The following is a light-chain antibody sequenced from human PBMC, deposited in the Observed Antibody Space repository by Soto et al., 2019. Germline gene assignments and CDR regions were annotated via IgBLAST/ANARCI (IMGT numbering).Light chain of an antibody. Sequence: QSALTQPASMSGSPGQSITISCTGTSSDVGGYNYVSWYQQHPGKAPKLMIYDVSNRPSGVSNRFSGSKSGNTASLTISGLQAEDEADYYCSSYTSSSMGYVFGTGTKVTVL. CDR1: SSDVGGYNY. V-gene: IGLV2-14*01. J-gene: IGLJ1*01. CDR2: DVS. CDR3: SSYTSSSMGYV.